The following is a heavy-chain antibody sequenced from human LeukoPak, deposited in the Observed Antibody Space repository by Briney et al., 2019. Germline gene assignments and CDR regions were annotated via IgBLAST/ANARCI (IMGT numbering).Heavy chain of an antibody. CDR2: TFYSGST. V-gene: IGHV4-39*07. CDR3: ARLNDYGDY. Sequence: PSETLSLTCTVSGGSISTSNYYWGWIRQPPGKGLEWIGNTFYSGSTYYSPSLKSRVTISLDTSRNQFSLKLTSVTAADTAVYYCARLNDYGDYWGQGTLVTVSS. CDR1: GGSISTSNYY. J-gene: IGHJ4*02.